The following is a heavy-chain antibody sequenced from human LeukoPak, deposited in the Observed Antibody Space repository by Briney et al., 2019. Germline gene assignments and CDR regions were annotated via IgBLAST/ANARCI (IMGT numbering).Heavy chain of an antibody. CDR3: ARAASYDNVWRTYRSLYFDY. D-gene: IGHD3-16*02. V-gene: IGHV1-69*06. CDR1: GDTFSSYA. J-gene: IGHJ4*02. CDR2: IIPIFGTT. Sequence: GASVKVSCKASGDTFSSYAINWVRQAPGQGLEWMGSIIPIFGTTNYAQKFQGRVTITADKSTSTAYMELSSLRSEDMAVYYCARAASYDNVWRTYRSLYFDYWGQGTLVTVSS.